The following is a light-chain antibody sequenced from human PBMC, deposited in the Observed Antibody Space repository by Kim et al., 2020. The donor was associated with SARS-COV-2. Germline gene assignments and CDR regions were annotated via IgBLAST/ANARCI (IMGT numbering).Light chain of an antibody. J-gene: IGKJ2*01. CDR1: QSVSSSN. CDR3: QHYGASLYT. V-gene: IGKV3-20*01. CDR2: GEF. Sequence: LSPGERATLPCETGQSVSSSNLVWYQHKVGQAPRLLIYGEFTRAAGIPDRFSGSGSGTDFTLTIARLEPEDFAVYYCQHYGASLYTFGQGTKLEI.